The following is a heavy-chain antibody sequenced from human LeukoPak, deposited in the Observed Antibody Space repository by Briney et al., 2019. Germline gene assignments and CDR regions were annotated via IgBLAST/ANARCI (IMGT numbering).Heavy chain of an antibody. Sequence: SGALSLTCAVSGASISSNNCWTWVRQPPGKGLEWIGEIYDSGSTNYNPSLKSRVTISIDKSKKQFSLTLSSMTAADTAVYYCARNGGNSDFDCWGQGTLVTVSS. CDR1: GASISSNNC. D-gene: IGHD4-23*01. V-gene: IGHV4-4*02. CDR3: ARNGGNSDFDC. CDR2: IYDSGST. J-gene: IGHJ4*02.